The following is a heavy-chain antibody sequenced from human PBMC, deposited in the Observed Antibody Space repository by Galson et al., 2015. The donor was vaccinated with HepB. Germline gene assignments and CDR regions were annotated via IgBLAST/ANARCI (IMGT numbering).Heavy chain of an antibody. CDR2: IYSGGST. Sequence: SLRLSCAASGFTVSSNYMSWVRQAPGKGLEWVSVIYSGGSTYYADSVKGRFTISRDNSKNTLYLQMNSLRAEDTAVYYCAREALCSSTSCYWGADAFGIWGQGTMVTVSS. CDR1: GFTVSSNY. J-gene: IGHJ3*02. CDR3: AREALCSSTSCYWGADAFGI. V-gene: IGHV3-66*02. D-gene: IGHD2-2*01.